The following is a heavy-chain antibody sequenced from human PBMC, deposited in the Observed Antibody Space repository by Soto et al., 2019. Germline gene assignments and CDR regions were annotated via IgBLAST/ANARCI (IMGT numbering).Heavy chain of an antibody. Sequence: QDQLVQSGTEVKKPGASVKVSCKASGYIFKTYNIHWVRQAPGQRPEWMGWIYPGNGKTKYSWKFQDIVTISCDTFASTAYMDLSHLRYVDTSVYYCARVMMLRGVTLPFLDSWGQGTLVTVSS. CDR2: IYPGNGKT. J-gene: IGHJ4*02. CDR1: GYIFKTYN. D-gene: IGHD3-10*01. CDR3: ARVMMLRGVTLPFLDS. V-gene: IGHV1-3*01.